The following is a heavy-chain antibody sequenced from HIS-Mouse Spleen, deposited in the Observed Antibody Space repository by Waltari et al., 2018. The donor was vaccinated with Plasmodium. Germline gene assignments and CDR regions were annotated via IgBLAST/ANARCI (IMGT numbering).Heavy chain of an antibody. D-gene: IGHD3-10*01. CDR2: INHRGST. Sequence: QVQLQQWGAGLLKPSETLSLTCAVYGGSFSGYYWSWIRQPPGKGLEWIGEINHRGSTNANPSLKSRVTISVDTSKNQFSLKLSSVTAADTAVYYCARGRVLGTSSGYFDLWGRGTLVTVSS. J-gene: IGHJ2*01. CDR1: GGSFSGYY. CDR3: ARGRVLGTSSGYFDL. V-gene: IGHV4-34*01.